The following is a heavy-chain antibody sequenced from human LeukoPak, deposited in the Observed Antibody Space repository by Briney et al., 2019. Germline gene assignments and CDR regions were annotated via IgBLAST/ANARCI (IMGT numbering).Heavy chain of an antibody. CDR1: GFTFSSYA. D-gene: IGHD2-21*02. CDR3: AKVFSRPDRVTASTGPLDY. CDR2: ISGSGGST. V-gene: IGHV3-23*01. Sequence: TGGSLRLSCAASGFTFSSYAMSWVRQAPGKGLEWVSAISGSGGSTYSADSVKGRFTISRDNSKNTLYLQMNSLRAEDTAVYYCAKVFSRPDRVTASTGPLDYWGQGTLVTVSA. J-gene: IGHJ4*02.